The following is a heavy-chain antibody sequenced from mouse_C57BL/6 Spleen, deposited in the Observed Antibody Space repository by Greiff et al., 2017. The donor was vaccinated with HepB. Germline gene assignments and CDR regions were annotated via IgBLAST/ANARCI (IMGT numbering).Heavy chain of an antibody. CDR2: ISDGGSYT. CDR1: GFTFSSYA. Sequence: DVMLVESGGGLVKPGGSLKLSCAASGFTFSSYAMSWVRQTPEKRLEWVATISDGGSYTYYPDNVKGRFTISRDNAKNNRYLQMSHLKSEDTAMYYCAREGYYDYDGFAYWGQGTLVTVSA. V-gene: IGHV5-4*01. J-gene: IGHJ3*01. CDR3: AREGYYDYDGFAY. D-gene: IGHD2-4*01.